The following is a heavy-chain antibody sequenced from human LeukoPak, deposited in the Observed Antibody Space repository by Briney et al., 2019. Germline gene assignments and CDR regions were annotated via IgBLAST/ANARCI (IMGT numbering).Heavy chain of an antibody. CDR2: MYYSGSI. Sequence: PSETLSLTCTVSGASVSSFYWSWIRQSPGKGLEWIGYMYYSGSINYNPSLKSRVTISVDTSKNQFSLKLSSVTAADTAVYYCARRLYVIGPSFDPWGQGTLVTVSS. CDR3: ARRLYVIGPSFDP. J-gene: IGHJ5*02. V-gene: IGHV4-59*02. D-gene: IGHD3-16*02. CDR1: GASVSSFY.